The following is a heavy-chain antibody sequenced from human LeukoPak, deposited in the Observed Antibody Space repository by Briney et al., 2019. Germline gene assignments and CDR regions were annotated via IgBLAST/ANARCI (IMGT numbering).Heavy chain of an antibody. D-gene: IGHD4-17*01. CDR1: GGSISSYY. Sequence: SETLSLTCTVSGGSISSYYWSWIRQPPGKGLEWIGYIYYSGSTNYNPSLKSRVTISVDTSKNQFSLKLSSVTAADTAVYYCARGEYGDYRAWFDPWGQGTLVTVSS. J-gene: IGHJ5*02. V-gene: IGHV4-59*08. CDR2: IYYSGST. CDR3: ARGEYGDYRAWFDP.